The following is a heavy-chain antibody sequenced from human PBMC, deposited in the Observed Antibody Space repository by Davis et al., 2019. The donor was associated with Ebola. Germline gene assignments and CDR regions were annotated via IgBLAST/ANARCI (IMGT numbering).Heavy chain of an antibody. V-gene: IGHV4-39*07. D-gene: IGHD3-3*01. CDR3: ARFAFRSRVRSADDY. J-gene: IGHJ4*02. CDR2: IYYSGST. CDR1: GGSISSGDYY. Sequence: MPSETLSLTCTVSGGSISSGDYYWSWIRQPPGKGLEWIGSIYYSGSTYYNPSLKSRVTISVDTSKNQFSLKLSSVTAADTAVYYCARFAFRSRVRSADDYWGQGTLVTVSS.